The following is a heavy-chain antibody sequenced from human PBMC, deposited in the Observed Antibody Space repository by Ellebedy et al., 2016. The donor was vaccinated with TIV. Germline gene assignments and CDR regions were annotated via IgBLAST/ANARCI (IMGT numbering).Heavy chain of an antibody. V-gene: IGHV4-59*01. CDR2: ISDNGDP. J-gene: IGHJ5*02. CDR3: ARGTNKYGSDPFDP. D-gene: IGHD3-10*01. Sequence: SETLSLXCNVSGASISGNYWSWIRQPPGKGLEWIGYISDNGDPNYNSSLKSRVTISVDTSKNQLSLNLRSVTGADTAVYFCARGTNKYGSDPFDPWGQGILVTVSS. CDR1: GASISGNY.